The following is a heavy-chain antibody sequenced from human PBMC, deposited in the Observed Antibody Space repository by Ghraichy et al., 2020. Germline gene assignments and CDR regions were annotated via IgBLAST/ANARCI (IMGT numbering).Heavy chain of an antibody. CDR1: GFTFSSYW. D-gene: IGHD3-10*01. CDR3: ARDRDYYGSGSQQS. Sequence: GGSLRLSCAASGFTFSSYWMHWVRQAPGKGLVRVSRINSDGSSTSYADSVKGRFTISRDNDKNTLYLQMNSLRVEDTAVYYCARDRDYYGSGSQQSWGQGTLVTVSS. J-gene: IGHJ4*02. V-gene: IGHV3-74*01. CDR2: INSDGSST.